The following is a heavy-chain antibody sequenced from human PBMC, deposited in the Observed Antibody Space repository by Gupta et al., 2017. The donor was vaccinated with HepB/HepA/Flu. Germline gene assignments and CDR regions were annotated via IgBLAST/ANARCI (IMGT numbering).Heavy chain of an antibody. V-gene: IGHV4-39*01. CDR3: ARPQLGIGGGSWFDP. J-gene: IGHJ5*02. Sequence: QLQLQESGPRLVKPSETLSLTCTVSGASISRSSPYWVWFRQPPGQGLEWIANVYFGGNTYYNPSLKSRVTISVDTSKNYFSLKLRSVTAADTAVYYCARPQLGIGGGSWFDPWGQGILVTVSS. CDR2: VYFGGNT. CDR1: GASISRSSPY. D-gene: IGHD7-27*01.